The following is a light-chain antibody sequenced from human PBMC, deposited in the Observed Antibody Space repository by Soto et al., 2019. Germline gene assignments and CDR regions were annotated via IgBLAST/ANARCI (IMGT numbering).Light chain of an antibody. CDR1: QTISSW. Sequence: DIQMTQSPSTLSGSVGDRVTITCRASQTISSWLAWYQQKPGKAPKLLIYKASTLKSGVPSRFSGSEFGTEFPLDISGLGRVVFATYCSKRYNIYSEAFARGTKVDLK. CDR3: KRYNIYSEA. CDR2: KAS. V-gene: IGKV1-5*03. J-gene: IGKJ1*01.